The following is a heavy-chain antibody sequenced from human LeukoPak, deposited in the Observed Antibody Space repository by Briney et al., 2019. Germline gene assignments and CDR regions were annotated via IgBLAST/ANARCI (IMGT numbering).Heavy chain of an antibody. D-gene: IGHD4-17*01. CDR2: IKQDGSNK. V-gene: IGHV3-7*01. CDR1: GFTFSSYW. CDR3: ARNYGDYAPYGMDV. Sequence: GGSLRLSCAASGFTFSSYWMSWVRQAPGKGLEWVANIKQDGSNKYYADSVKGRFTISRDNSKNTLYLQMNSLRAEDTAVYYCARNYGDYAPYGMDVWGQGTTVTVSS. J-gene: IGHJ6*02.